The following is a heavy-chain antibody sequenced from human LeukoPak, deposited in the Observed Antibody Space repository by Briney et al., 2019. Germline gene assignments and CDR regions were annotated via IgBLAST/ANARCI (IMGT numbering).Heavy chain of an antibody. Sequence: SVKVSCKASGFTFTSSAMQWVRQARGQRLEWIGWIVVGSGNTNYAQKFQERVTITRDMSTSTAYMELSSLRSEDTAVYYCAATDYGDYGTFDYWGQGTLVTVSS. CDR2: IVVGSGNT. V-gene: IGHV1-58*02. CDR1: GFTFTSSA. CDR3: AATDYGDYGTFDY. J-gene: IGHJ4*02. D-gene: IGHD4-17*01.